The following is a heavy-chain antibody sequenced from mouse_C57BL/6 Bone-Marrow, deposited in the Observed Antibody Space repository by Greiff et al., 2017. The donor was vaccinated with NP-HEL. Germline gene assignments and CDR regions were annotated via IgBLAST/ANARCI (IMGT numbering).Heavy chain of an antibody. D-gene: IGHD2-13*01. CDR1: GYTFTSYG. J-gene: IGHJ2*01. CDR2: IYPRSGNT. Sequence: VQRVESGAELARPGASVKLSCKASGYTFTSYGISWVKQRTGQGLEWIGEIYPRSGNTYYNAKFKGKATLTADKSSSTAYMELRSLTAEDSAVYFCARGDYYFDYWGQGTTLTVSS. CDR3: ARGDYYFDY. V-gene: IGHV1-81*01.